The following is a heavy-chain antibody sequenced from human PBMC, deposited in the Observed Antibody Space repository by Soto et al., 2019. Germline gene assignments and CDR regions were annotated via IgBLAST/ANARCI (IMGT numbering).Heavy chain of an antibody. D-gene: IGHD2-2*01. CDR2: ISGGGDGA. CDR3: AKKGQGPLKSYCSSCGCPYSLDL. V-gene: IGHV3-23*01. Sequence: EVQLLESGGGLVQPGGSLRLSCAASGFTFSSYAIIWVRQAPGKGLEWVSTISGGGDGANYADSVKDPFTISRANAKNTVYPQMNSLRAEDTAIYCCAKKGQGPLKSYCSSCGCPYSLDLFGQATMGTFSS. CDR1: GFTFSSYA. J-gene: IGHJ3*01.